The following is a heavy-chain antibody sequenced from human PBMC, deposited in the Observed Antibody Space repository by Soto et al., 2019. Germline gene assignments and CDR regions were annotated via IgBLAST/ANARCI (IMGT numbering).Heavy chain of an antibody. CDR1: GYSFTSHW. CDR2: IYPSDSDI. Sequence: GESLKISCKTSGYSFTSHWIAWVCQMPGKGLEWMGIIYPSDSDIRYRPSFQGQVTISVDKSISTAYLQWSSLKASDTATYYCARQDYSNYRGGMDVWGQGTTVTVSS. D-gene: IGHD2-2*01. J-gene: IGHJ6*02. V-gene: IGHV5-51*01. CDR3: ARQDYSNYRGGMDV.